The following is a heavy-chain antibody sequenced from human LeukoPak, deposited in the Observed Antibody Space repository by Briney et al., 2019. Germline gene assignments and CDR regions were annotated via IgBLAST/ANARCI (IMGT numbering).Heavy chain of an antibody. D-gene: IGHD3-9*01. CDR3: ARETYYDILAGFGWFDP. CDR1: GGSLSGYY. CDR2: INHSGSS. Sequence: PSETLSLTCGVYGGSLSGYYWTWIRQPPGKGLEWIGEINHSGSSDYNPSLKSRVTISVDTSKNQFSLKLSSVTAADTAVYYCARETYYDILAGFGWFDPWGQGTLVTVSS. J-gene: IGHJ5*02. V-gene: IGHV4-34*01.